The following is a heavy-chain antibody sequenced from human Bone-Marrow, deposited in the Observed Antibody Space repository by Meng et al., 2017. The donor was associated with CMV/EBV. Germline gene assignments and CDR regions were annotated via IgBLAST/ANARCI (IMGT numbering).Heavy chain of an antibody. CDR3: ARGASRSCSGGSCYWFDP. D-gene: IGHD2-15*01. CDR1: GFTFSSYS. J-gene: IGHJ5*02. CDR2: ISSSSSTI. V-gene: IGHV3-48*04. Sequence: GGSLRLSCAASGFTFSSYSMNWVRQAPGKGLEWVSYISSSSSTIYYADSVKGRFTISRDNAKNSLYLQMNSLRVEDTAVYYCARGASRSCSGGSCYWFDPWGQGTLVTVSS.